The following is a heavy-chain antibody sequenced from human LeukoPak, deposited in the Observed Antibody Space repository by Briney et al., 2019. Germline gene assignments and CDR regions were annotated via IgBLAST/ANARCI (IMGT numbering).Heavy chain of an antibody. CDR3: ARFRGRQHLEPFDY. CDR1: GGSISSYY. CDR2: IYYSGST. V-gene: IGHV4-59*08. J-gene: IGHJ4*02. D-gene: IGHD6-13*01. Sequence: SETLSLTCTVSGGSISSYYWSWIRQPPGKGLEWIGYIYYSGSTNYNPSLKSRVTISVDTSKNQFSLKLSSVTAADTAVYYCARFRGRQHLEPFDYWGQGTLVTVSS.